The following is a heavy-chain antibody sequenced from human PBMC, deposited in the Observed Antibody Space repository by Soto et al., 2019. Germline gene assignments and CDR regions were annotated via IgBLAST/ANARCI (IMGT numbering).Heavy chain of an antibody. Sequence: QVQVVQSGVEVRRPGSSVKVSCKASGDTFKNCVISWVRQVPGQGLEWMGGIIPLFGTTDFAQRFQGRLTITTDESTTTAYMELSRLRSEDTATYYCAAELGFGTVSVVWGQGTTVIVSS. V-gene: IGHV1-69*01. CDR1: GDTFKNCV. CDR3: AAELGFGTVSVV. D-gene: IGHD7-27*01. CDR2: IIPLFGTT. J-gene: IGHJ6*02.